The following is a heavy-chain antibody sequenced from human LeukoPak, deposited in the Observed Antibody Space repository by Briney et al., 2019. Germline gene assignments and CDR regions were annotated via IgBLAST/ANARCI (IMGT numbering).Heavy chain of an antibody. CDR1: GFAFSTYP. CDR2: ISYDGSNK. V-gene: IGHV3-30*04. CDR3: ASRHYDFGYY. D-gene: IGHD4-17*01. J-gene: IGHJ4*02. Sequence: GRSLRLSCAASGFAFSTYPVHWVRQAPGKGLEWMAVISYDGSNKYYADSVKGRFTISRDNSKNTLYLQMNSLRAEDTAIYYCASRHYDFGYYWGQGTLVTVSS.